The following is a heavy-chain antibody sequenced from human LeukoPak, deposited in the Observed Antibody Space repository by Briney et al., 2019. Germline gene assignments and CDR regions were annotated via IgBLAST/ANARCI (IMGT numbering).Heavy chain of an antibody. CDR2: ISSGGSSI. CDR3: ARVYFGSGTLVDY. D-gene: IGHD3-10*01. Sequence: TGGSLRLSCAASGFTFGSYEMNWVRRAPGKGLEWVSYISSGGSSIDYADSVKGRFTISRDNAKNSLYLQMNSLRAEDTAVYYCARVYFGSGTLVDYWGQGTLVTVSS. CDR1: GFTFGSYE. J-gene: IGHJ4*02. V-gene: IGHV3-48*03.